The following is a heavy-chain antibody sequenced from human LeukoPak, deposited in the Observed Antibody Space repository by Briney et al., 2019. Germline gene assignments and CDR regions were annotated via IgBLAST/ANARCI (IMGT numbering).Heavy chain of an antibody. CDR1: GYTFTSYG. J-gene: IGHJ6*02. Sequence: ASVKVSCKASGYTFTSYGISWVRRAPGQGLEWMGWISAYNGNTNYAQKLQGRVTMTTDTSTSTAYMELRSLRSDDTAVYYCARDEDQLPTSYYYYYYGMDVWGQGTTVTVSS. V-gene: IGHV1-18*01. D-gene: IGHD2-2*01. CDR2: ISAYNGNT. CDR3: ARDEDQLPTSYYYYYYGMDV.